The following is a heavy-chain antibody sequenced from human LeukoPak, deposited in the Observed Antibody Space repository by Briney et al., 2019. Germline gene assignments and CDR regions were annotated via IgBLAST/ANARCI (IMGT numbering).Heavy chain of an antibody. V-gene: IGHV4-39*07. Sequence: SETLSLTCTVSGGSISSSGYYWGWIRQPPGKGREWIGSIYHSGSTYYNPSLKRRVTISVDTSKNQFSLKLSSVTAADTAVYYCARDIWAEPGSIAAAGTDYYMDVWGKGTTVTVSS. CDR1: GGSISSSGYY. D-gene: IGHD6-13*01. CDR3: ARDIWAEPGSIAAAGTDYYMDV. CDR2: IYHSGST. J-gene: IGHJ6*03.